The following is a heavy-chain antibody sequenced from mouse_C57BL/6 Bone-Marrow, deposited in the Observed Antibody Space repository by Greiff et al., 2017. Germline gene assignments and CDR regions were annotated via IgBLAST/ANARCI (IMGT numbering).Heavy chain of an antibody. D-gene: IGHD1-1*01. Sequence: VQLQQSGAELARPGASVKLSCKASGYTFRSYGISWVKQRTGQGLEWIGEIYPRSGNTYYNEKFKGKATLTADKSSSTAYMELRSLTSEDSAVYFCASYYGSSDFDYWGQGTTLTVSS. CDR3: ASYYGSSDFDY. CDR1: GYTFRSYG. V-gene: IGHV1-81*01. J-gene: IGHJ2*01. CDR2: IYPRSGNT.